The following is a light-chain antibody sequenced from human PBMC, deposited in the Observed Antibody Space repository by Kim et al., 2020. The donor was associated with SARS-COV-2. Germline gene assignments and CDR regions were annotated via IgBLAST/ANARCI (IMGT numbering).Light chain of an antibody. CDR2: DVS. CDR3: NSFTSSTTWV. V-gene: IGLV2-14*01. CDR1: SSDVGRYNY. Sequence: QSALTQPASVSGSPGQSITISCTGTSSDVGRYNYVSWFQQFPGKAPKLIIYDVSNRPSGVSNRFSGSKSGNTASLTISGLQAEDEADYYCNSFTSSTTWVFGGGTQLTVL. J-gene: IGLJ3*02.